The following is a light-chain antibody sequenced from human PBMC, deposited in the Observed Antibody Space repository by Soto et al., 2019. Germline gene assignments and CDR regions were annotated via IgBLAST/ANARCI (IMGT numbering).Light chain of an antibody. CDR2: GAS. Sequence: EIVLTQSPGTLSVSPGERATLSCRASQSVGTNLAWYQQKPGQAPRLLIYGASTRATGIPARFGGSGSGTEFTLTISSLQSEDFAVYYCHQYNKWPPGTFGQGTKVEIK. CDR3: HQYNKWPPGT. CDR1: QSVGTN. V-gene: IGKV3-15*01. J-gene: IGKJ1*01.